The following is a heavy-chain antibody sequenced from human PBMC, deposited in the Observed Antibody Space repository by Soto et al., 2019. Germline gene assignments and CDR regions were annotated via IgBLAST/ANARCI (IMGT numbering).Heavy chain of an antibody. Sequence: VSCKVSGYTLTELSMHWVRQAPGKGLEWMGGFDPEDGETIYAQKLQGRVTMTTDTSTSTAYMELRSLRSDDTAVYYCARDVGLDPDYWGQGTLVTVSS. V-gene: IGHV1-24*01. J-gene: IGHJ4*02. D-gene: IGHD6-19*01. CDR3: ARDVGLDPDY. CDR1: GYTLTELS. CDR2: FDPEDGET.